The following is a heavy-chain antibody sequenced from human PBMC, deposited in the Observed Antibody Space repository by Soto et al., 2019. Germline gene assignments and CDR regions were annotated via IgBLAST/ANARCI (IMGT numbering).Heavy chain of an antibody. V-gene: IGHV3-23*01. J-gene: IGHJ6*02. CDR1: GFTFSDFA. Sequence: PGGSLRLSCLASGFTFSDFAMTWVRHVPGRGLEWVASIHGAGDKTYYAESVRGRFSISRDNSQNTLFLQMKRLTVDDTAIYYCAAPRDEYGSGVSGFTYGMDIWGQGTKVTVSS. CDR3: AAPRDEYGSGVSGFTYGMDI. CDR2: IHGAGDKT. D-gene: IGHD3-10*01.